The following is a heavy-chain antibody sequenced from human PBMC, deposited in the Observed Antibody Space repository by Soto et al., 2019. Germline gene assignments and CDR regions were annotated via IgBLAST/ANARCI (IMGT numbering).Heavy chain of an antibody. J-gene: IGHJ4*02. CDR3: ARESEDLTSNFDY. V-gene: IGHV3-21*01. Sequence: EVQLVESGGGLVKPGGSLRLSCAASGFTFTRYSMNWVRQAPGKGLEWVSSISSTTNYIYYAYSMKGRFPVSRDNAKKSVYLEMNSLSAEDTAVYYCARESEDLTSNFDYCAQGTLVTVSS. CDR1: GFTFTRYS. CDR2: ISSTTNYI.